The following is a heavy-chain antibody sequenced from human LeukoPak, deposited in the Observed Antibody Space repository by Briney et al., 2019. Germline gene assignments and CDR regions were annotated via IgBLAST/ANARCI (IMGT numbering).Heavy chain of an antibody. V-gene: IGHV3-66*02. CDR3: ARVLVVVTGGLDY. D-gene: IGHD2-15*01. CDR2: IYSGGST. Sequence: GGSLRLSCAASGFTVSSNYMSWVRQAPGKGLEWVSVIYSGGSTYYADSVKGRFTISRGNSKNTLYLQMNSLRAEDTAVYYCARVLVVVTGGLDYWGQGTLVTVSS. J-gene: IGHJ4*02. CDR1: GFTVSSNY.